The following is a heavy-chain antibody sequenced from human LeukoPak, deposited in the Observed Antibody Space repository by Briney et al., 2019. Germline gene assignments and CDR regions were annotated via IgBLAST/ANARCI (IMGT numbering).Heavy chain of an antibody. D-gene: IGHD4-17*01. Sequence: ASVKVSCRASGYTFIRYYMHWVRQAPGQGLEWMGIINPSGGSTSYAQKFQGRVTMTRDTSTSTVYMELSRLRSEDTAVYYCARGGYGDRIDYWGQGTLVSVSS. CDR1: GYTFIRYY. V-gene: IGHV1-46*01. CDR3: ARGGYGDRIDY. CDR2: INPSGGST. J-gene: IGHJ4*02.